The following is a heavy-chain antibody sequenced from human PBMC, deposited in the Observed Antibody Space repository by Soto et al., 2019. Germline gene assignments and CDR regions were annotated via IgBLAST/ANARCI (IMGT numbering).Heavy chain of an antibody. Sequence: QVQLVQSGAEVKKPGSSVKVSCKASGGTFSSYTISWVRQAPGQGLEWMGRIIPILGIANYAQKFQGRVTITADKSTSTAYMELSSLRSEDTAVYYCARVDGLDYYYYYGMDVWGQGTTVTVSS. CDR1: GGTFSSYT. J-gene: IGHJ6*02. CDR3: ARVDGLDYYYYYGMDV. V-gene: IGHV1-69*02. CDR2: IIPILGIA.